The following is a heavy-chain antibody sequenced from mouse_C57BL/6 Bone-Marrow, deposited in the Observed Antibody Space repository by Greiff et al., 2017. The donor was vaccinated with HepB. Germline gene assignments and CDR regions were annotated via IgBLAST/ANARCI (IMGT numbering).Heavy chain of an antibody. J-gene: IGHJ1*03. D-gene: IGHD1-1*01. CDR2: IYPGSGST. CDR3: ARSGTTVVAKDWYFDV. Sequence: QVQLQQPGAELVKPGASVKMSCKASGYTFTSYWITWVKQRPGQGLEWIGDIYPGSGSTNYNEKFKSKATLAVDKSSSTAYMQLSSLPYEDSAVYYCARSGTTVVAKDWYFDVWGTGTTVTVSS. CDR1: GYTFTSYW. V-gene: IGHV1-55*01.